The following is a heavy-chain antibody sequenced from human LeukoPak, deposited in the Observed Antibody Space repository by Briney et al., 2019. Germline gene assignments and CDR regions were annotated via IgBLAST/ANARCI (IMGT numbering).Heavy chain of an antibody. Sequence: GGSLRLSCAASGFTFSSYGMHWVRQAPGKGLEWVAVISYDGSNKYYADSVRGRFTISRDNSKNTLYLQMNSLRAEDTAVYYCAKDQNFDYWGQGTLVTVSS. V-gene: IGHV3-30*18. CDR1: GFTFSSYG. CDR3: AKDQNFDY. CDR2: ISYDGSNK. J-gene: IGHJ4*02.